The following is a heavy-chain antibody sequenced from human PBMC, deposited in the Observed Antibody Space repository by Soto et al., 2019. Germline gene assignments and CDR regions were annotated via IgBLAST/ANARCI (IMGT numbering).Heavy chain of an antibody. CDR1: GFTFSDYY. V-gene: IGHV3-11*01. D-gene: IGHD3-16*01. J-gene: IGHJ6*02. CDR2: ISSGGSFI. Sequence: QVQLVESGGGLVKPGGSLRLSCAPSGFTFSDYYMSWIRQAPGKGLEYISYISSGGSFIYYADSVKGRFTISRDTAKTSLYLQMNSLRAEDTALYYCARHRYYEGSVPGYGMDVWGQGTTGTVSS. CDR3: ARHRYYEGSVPGYGMDV.